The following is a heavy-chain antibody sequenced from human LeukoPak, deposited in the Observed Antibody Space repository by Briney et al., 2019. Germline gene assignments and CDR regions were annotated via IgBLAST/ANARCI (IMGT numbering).Heavy chain of an antibody. D-gene: IGHD1-26*01. J-gene: IGHJ4*02. CDR2: INSDGSST. CDR3: ASGAVGATLDY. V-gene: IGHV3-74*01. CDR1: GFTFSSYW. Sequence: PGGSLRLSCAASGFTFSSYWMHWVRQAPGKGLVWVSRINSDGSSTSYADSVKGRFTISRDNAKNTLYLQMNSLRAEDTAVYYCASGAVGATLDYWGQGTLVTVSS.